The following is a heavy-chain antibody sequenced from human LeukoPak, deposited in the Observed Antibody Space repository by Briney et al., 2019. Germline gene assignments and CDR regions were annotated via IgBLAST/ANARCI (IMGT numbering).Heavy chain of an antibody. D-gene: IGHD2-15*01. J-gene: IGHJ4*02. CDR1: GYTFTGYY. Sequence: ASVTVSRKASGYTFTGYYMHWVRPAPGQGLAWVGWSYPNSGGTNYAQKFQGRVTMTRDTSISTAYMERSRLRSDDTAVYYCARSGYCSGGSCYISNYWGQGTLVTVSS. V-gene: IGHV1-2*02. CDR3: ARSGYCSGGSCYISNY. CDR2: SYPNSGGT.